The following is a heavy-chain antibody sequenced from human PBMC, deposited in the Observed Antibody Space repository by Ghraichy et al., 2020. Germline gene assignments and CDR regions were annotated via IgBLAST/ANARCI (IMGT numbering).Heavy chain of an antibody. D-gene: IGHD2-8*02. CDR2: ISASGGGT. V-gene: IGHV3-23*01. Sequence: GGSLRLSCAASGFTFSNYVMSWVRQAPGKGLEWVSTISASGGGTYYADSVKGRFTNSRDNSKNTLYLQMNSLRADDTAVYYCAKAWGNCSGGVCPSYNRFDPWGQGTLVTVSS. CDR3: AKAWGNCSGGVCPSYNRFDP. J-gene: IGHJ5*02. CDR1: GFTFSNYV.